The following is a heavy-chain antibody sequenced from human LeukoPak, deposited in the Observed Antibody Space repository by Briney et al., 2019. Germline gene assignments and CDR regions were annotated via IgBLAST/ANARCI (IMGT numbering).Heavy chain of an antibody. CDR3: ARDRYCSSTSCSREAWFDP. CDR1: GFTFSSYG. Sequence: GGSLRLSCAASGFTFSSYGMHWVRQAPGKGLEWVAVIWYDGSNKYYADSLKGRFTISRDNSKNTLYLQMNSLRAEDTAVYYCARDRYCSSTSCSREAWFDPWGQGTLVTVSS. J-gene: IGHJ5*02. CDR2: IWYDGSNK. V-gene: IGHV3-33*01. D-gene: IGHD2-2*01.